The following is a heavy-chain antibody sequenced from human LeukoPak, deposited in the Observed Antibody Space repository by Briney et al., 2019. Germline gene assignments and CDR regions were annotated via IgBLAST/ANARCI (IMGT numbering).Heavy chain of an antibody. V-gene: IGHV3-13*01. D-gene: IGHD1-26*01. J-gene: IGHJ4*02. CDR3: ARKESGSSFDY. Sequence: GGSLRLSCTASGFTLGSHDMHRVRQIPGQGLEWVAAVSSGFHAFFADSVQGRFTVSRGGARNSLYLQMNSLRAEDTAVYYCARKESGSSFDYWGQGTLVTVSS. CDR1: GFTLGSHD. CDR2: VSSGFHA.